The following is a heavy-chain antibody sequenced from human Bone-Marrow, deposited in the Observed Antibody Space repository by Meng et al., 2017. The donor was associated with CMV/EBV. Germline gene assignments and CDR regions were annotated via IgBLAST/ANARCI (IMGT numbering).Heavy chain of an antibody. D-gene: IGHD6-13*01. V-gene: IGHV3-30*02. CDR1: GFTFSADG. CDR3: ARGEAGTHFDN. J-gene: IGHJ4*02. CDR2: IRYDGSHQ. Sequence: GESLKISCAASGFTFSADGMHWVRQPPGKGLQWVAFIRYDGSHQYYEDSVKGRFTISRDNSRNTLYLQMNSLRTDDAAVYYCARGEAGTHFDNWGQGTLVTVSS.